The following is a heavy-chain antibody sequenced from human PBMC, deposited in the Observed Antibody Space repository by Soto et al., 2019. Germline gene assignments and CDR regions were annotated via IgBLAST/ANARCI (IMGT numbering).Heavy chain of an antibody. D-gene: IGHD4-17*01. CDR2: ISYDGYNK. Sequence: GGSLRLSCAASGFTFRSHAMHWVRQAPGKGLEWVAIISYDGYNKYYADSVKGRFTISRDNSKNTLYLQMNSLRAEDTAIYYCARNPYGDYYFDYWGQGTLVTVSS. CDR1: GFTFRSHA. V-gene: IGHV3-30-3*01. CDR3: ARNPYGDYYFDY. J-gene: IGHJ4*02.